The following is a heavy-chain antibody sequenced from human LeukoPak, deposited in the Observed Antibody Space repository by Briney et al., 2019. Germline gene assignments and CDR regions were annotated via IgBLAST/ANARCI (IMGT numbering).Heavy chain of an antibody. CDR1: GGSISSTSYY. CDR2: IYYSWDT. Sequence: PSETLSLTCTVSGGSISSTSYYWGWIRQPPGKGLEWIGSIYYSWDTYYNPSLRSRVIISVDTSKNQLFLKLSSVTAADTAVYYCARARRAGQGTLRFLEWLPYFDYWGQGTLVTVSS. V-gene: IGHV4-39*07. CDR3: ARARRAGQGTLRFLEWLPYFDY. J-gene: IGHJ4*02. D-gene: IGHD3-3*01.